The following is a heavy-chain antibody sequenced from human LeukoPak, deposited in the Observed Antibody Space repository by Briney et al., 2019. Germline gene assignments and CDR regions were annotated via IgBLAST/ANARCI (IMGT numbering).Heavy chain of an antibody. V-gene: IGHV3-21*01. CDR2: ISSRSSYI. CDR3: ARLIVGAPDF. Sequence: PGGSLRLSCAASGFIFSNYNMNWVRQAPGKGLEWVSSISSRSSYIYYADSVRGRLTISRDNARNSLFLQMNSLRAEDTAMYYCARLIVGAPDFWGQGTLVTVSS. J-gene: IGHJ4*02. CDR1: GFIFSNYN. D-gene: IGHD1-26*01.